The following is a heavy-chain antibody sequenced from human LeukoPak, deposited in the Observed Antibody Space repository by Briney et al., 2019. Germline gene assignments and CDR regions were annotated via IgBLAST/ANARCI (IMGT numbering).Heavy chain of an antibody. D-gene: IGHD3-22*01. V-gene: IGHV3-23*01. CDR2: ISGGSGTTYYA. CDR1: GFTFSSYG. J-gene: IGHJ4*02. Sequence: PGGSLRLSCAASGFTFSSYGMSWVRQSPGKGLEWVSGISGGSGTTYYAYYADSVKGRFTISRDNSKNTLYLQMNSLRAEDTAVYYCARLGDSSGYYDYWGQGTLVTVSS. CDR3: ARLGDSSGYYDY.